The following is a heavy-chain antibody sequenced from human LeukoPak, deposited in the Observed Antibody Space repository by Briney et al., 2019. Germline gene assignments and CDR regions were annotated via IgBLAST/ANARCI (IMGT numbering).Heavy chain of an antibody. D-gene: IGHD3-9*01. Sequence: GGSLRLSCAASGFTFSNAWMSWVRQAPGKGLEWVSYISSSSSTIYYADSVKGRFTISRDNAKNSLYLQMNSLRAEDTAVYYCARVEESFDWHAFDIWGQGTMVTVSS. J-gene: IGHJ3*02. CDR1: GFTFSNAW. CDR3: ARVEESFDWHAFDI. V-gene: IGHV3-48*04. CDR2: ISSSSSTI.